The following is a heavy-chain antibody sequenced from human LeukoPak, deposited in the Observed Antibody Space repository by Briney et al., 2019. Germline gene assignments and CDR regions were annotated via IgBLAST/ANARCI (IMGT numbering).Heavy chain of an antibody. D-gene: IGHD6-13*01. V-gene: IGHV3-43*01. J-gene: IGHJ4*02. CDR1: GFTFDDYT. CDR3: AKDIGSFSSSWSPFDY. Sequence: GGSLRLSCAASGFTFDDYTMHWVRQAPGKGLEWVSLISWDGGSTYYADSVKGRFTISRDNSKNSLYLQMNSLRTEDTALYYCAKDIGSFSSSWSPFDYWGQGTLSPSPQ. CDR2: ISWDGGST.